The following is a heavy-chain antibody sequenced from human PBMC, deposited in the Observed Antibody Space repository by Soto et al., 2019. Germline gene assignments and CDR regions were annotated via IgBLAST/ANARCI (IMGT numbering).Heavy chain of an antibody. Sequence: SELLCLTWTVAGGSSSGGSDYWSWIRQHPGKGLEWIGYIHYSGTTYYNPSLKSRITISVDTSKNQFSLMLSSVTAADTAVYYCARRDIVATSGAFDIWGQGTMVT. V-gene: IGHV4-31*02. CDR2: IHYSGTT. J-gene: IGHJ3*02. CDR1: GGSSSGGSDY. D-gene: IGHD5-12*01. CDR3: ARRDIVATSGAFDI.